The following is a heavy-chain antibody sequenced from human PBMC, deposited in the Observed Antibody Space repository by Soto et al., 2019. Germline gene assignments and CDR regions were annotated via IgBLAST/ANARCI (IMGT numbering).Heavy chain of an antibody. CDR2: IIPIFGTA. CDR1: GGTFSSYA. CDR3: ARDLGNYYDSSGYYEGGY. Sequence: ASVKVSCKASGGTFSSYAISWVRQAPGQGLEWMGGIIPIFGTANYAQKFQGRVTITADESTSTAYMELSSLRSEDTAVYYCARDLGNYYDSSGYYEGGYWGQGTLVTVSS. J-gene: IGHJ4*02. D-gene: IGHD3-22*01. V-gene: IGHV1-69*13.